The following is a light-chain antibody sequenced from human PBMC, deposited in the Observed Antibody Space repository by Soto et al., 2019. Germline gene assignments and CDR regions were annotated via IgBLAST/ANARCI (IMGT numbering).Light chain of an antibody. Sequence: GTLSLSPGERATLSCRASQSVGSTYLAWYQQKPGQAPRLLIYDASSRATGIPDRFSGSGSGTDFTLTISRLEPEDFAVYYCQQYGDSPWTFGQGTKVDIK. CDR1: QSVGSTY. V-gene: IGKV3-20*01. CDR2: DAS. CDR3: QQYGDSPWT. J-gene: IGKJ1*01.